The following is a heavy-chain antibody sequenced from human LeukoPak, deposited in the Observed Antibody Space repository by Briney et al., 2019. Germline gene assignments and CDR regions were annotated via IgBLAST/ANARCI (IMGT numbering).Heavy chain of an antibody. CDR2: ISSSGYNM. D-gene: IGHD4-17*01. CDR3: ARMTTGDAFDI. Sequence: GGSLRLSCAASGFSLHDYYMSWIRQAPGKGLEWISDISSSGYNMNHAASVKGRFTISRDNAKNSLSLQMNSLRAEDTAVYYCARMTTGDAFDIWGQGTVVAVSS. CDR1: GFSLHDYY. V-gene: IGHV3-11*01. J-gene: IGHJ3*02.